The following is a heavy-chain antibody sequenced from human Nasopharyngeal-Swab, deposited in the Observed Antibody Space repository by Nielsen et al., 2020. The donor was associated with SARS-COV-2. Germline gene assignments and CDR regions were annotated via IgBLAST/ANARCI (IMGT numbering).Heavy chain of an antibody. J-gene: IGHJ4*02. CDR2: IKAKADGGTT. V-gene: IGHV3-15*01. CDR3: TTAPFCSSTSWCFDS. Sequence: GESLKISCAASGFTFTNAWMSWVRQAPGRGLEWVGRIKAKADGGTTDYAAAVEGRFNVSRDDSKSTLYLQMNSLKTDDTAVYFCTTAPFCSSTSWCFDSWGRGTLVTVSS. D-gene: IGHD2-2*01. CDR1: GFTFTNAW.